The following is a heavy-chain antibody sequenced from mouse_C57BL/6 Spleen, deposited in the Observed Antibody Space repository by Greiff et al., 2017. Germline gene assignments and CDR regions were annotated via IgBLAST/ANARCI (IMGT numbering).Heavy chain of an antibody. D-gene: IGHD1-1*02. CDR1: GYTITSYW. CDR2: IDPSDSET. Sequence: QVQLQQPGAELVRPGSSVKLSCKASGYTITSYWMHWVKQRPIQGLEWIGNIDPSDSETHYNQKFKDKATLTVDKSSSTAYMQLSSLTSEDSAVYYCARSYYANYYAMDYWGQGTSVTVSS. J-gene: IGHJ4*01. V-gene: IGHV1-52*01. CDR3: ARSYYANYYAMDY.